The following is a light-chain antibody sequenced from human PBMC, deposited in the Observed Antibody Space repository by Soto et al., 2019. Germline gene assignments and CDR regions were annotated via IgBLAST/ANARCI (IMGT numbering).Light chain of an antibody. J-gene: IGKJ4*01. CDR2: DTY. CDR3: LQDNMYPLT. V-gene: IGKV1-6*01. CDR1: QDIGND. Sequence: AIQMTQSPSSLSASVGDRVTITCRASQDIGNDLGWYQQKPGKAPKVLIYDTYTLQSGVPSRFSGSRSGTDFTLTISSLQPEDIATYYCLQDNMYPLTFGGGTRWISN.